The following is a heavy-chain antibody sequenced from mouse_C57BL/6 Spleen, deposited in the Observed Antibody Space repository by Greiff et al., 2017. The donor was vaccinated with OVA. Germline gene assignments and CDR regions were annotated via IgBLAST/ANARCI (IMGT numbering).Heavy chain of an antibody. Sequence: QVQLQQPGAELVKPGASVKVSCKASGYTFTSYWMHWVKQRPGQGLEWIGRIHPSDSDTNYNQKFKGKATLTVDKSSSTAYMQLSSLTSEDSAVYYCAIEEPYGYYVPYWGQGTLVTVSA. V-gene: IGHV1-74*01. CDR1: GYTFTSYW. J-gene: IGHJ3*01. CDR3: AIEEPYGYYVPY. CDR2: IHPSDSDT. D-gene: IGHD2-3*01.